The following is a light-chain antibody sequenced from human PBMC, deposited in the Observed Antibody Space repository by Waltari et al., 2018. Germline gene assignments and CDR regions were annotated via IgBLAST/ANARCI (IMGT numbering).Light chain of an antibody. CDR2: DVD. CDR1: STDVGGYNY. CDR3: CSFTSRSTWV. V-gene: IGLV2-14*01. J-gene: IGLJ3*02. Sequence: QSALAQPASVSGSPGQSITISFTGTSTDVGGYNYVSWYQQHPGKAPKLLIFDVDNRPSGVSNRFSGSKSGNTASLTISGLQPEDESDYYCCSFTSRSTWVFGGGTKLTVL.